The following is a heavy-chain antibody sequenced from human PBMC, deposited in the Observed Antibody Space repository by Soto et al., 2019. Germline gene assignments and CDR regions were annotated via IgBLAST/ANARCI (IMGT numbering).Heavy chain of an antibody. V-gene: IGHV1-69*13. CDR3: ARSAPMDAGDKYYYDP. Sequence: SVKVSCKASGGTFSTFGISWVRQAPGQGLEWMGGIIPFFGTAKYSQKFEDGISITADESTNTVYMDLRSLTSEDTAIYYCARSAPMDAGDKYYYDPWGQGTLVTVSS. D-gene: IGHD3-10*01. J-gene: IGHJ5*02. CDR2: IIPFFGTA. CDR1: GGTFSTFG.